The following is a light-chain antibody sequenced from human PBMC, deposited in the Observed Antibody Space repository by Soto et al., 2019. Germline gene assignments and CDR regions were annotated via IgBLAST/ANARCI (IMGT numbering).Light chain of an antibody. CDR2: DVS. CDR1: NSEIGGYNY. CDR3: SSYTTSNTRQIV. J-gene: IGLJ1*01. V-gene: IGLV2-14*03. Sequence: HSVLTQPASVSGSPERSITISCTGTNSEIGGYNYVSWYHHHPGKAPKLLIYDVSNRPSGVSNRFSGSKSDNSASLTISGLQPEDEADYYCSSYTTSNTRQIVFGTGTKVTFL.